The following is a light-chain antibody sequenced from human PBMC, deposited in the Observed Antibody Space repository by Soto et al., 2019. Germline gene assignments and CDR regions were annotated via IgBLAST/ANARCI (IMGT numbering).Light chain of an antibody. Sequence: EIVMTQSPATLSVSPGERAPLSCRASQGFSSNLAWYQQKPGQAPRLLIYGASTRATGIPTRFSGSGSGTEFTLTISSLQSEDFAVYFCQQYYDWPRTFGQGTKVDIK. V-gene: IGKV3-15*01. CDR2: GAS. CDR1: QGFSSN. J-gene: IGKJ1*01. CDR3: QQYYDWPRT.